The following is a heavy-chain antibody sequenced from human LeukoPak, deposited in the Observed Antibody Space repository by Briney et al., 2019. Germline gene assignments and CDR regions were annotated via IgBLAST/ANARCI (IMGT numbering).Heavy chain of an antibody. J-gene: IGHJ4*02. CDR2: IYYSGST. D-gene: IGHD5-12*01. CDR3: ARDGSGYSGYENFDY. Sequence: SETLSLTCTVSGGSISSYYWSWIRQPPGKGLEWIGYIYYSGSTNYNPSLKSRVTISVDTSKNQFSLELSSVTAADTAVYYCARDGSGYSGYENFDYWGQGTLVTVSS. CDR1: GGSISSYY. V-gene: IGHV4-59*01.